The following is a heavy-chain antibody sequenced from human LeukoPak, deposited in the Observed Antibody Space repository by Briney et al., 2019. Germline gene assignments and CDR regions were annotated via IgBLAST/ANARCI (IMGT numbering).Heavy chain of an antibody. D-gene: IGHD3-9*01. CDR1: GFTFSSYE. J-gene: IGHJ4*02. V-gene: IGHV3-15*01. Sequence: GGSLRLSCAASGFTFSSYEMNWVRQAPGKGLEWVGRIKSKTDGGTTDYAAPVKGRFTISRDDSKNTLYLQMNSLKTEDTAVYYCTTSLRYFDWLQLTNYWGQGTLVTVSS. CDR2: IKSKTDGGTT. CDR3: TTSLRYFDWLQLTNY.